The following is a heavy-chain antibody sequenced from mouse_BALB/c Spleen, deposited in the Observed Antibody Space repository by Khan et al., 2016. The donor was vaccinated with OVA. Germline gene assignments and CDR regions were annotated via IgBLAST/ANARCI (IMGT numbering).Heavy chain of an antibody. J-gene: IGHJ2*01. D-gene: IGHD1-1*01. CDR2: ISYSGRT. CDR1: GYSITSDYA. Sequence: EVQLQESGPGLVKPSQSLSLTCTVTGYSITSDYAWNWIRQFPGNKLEWMGYISYSGRTSYNPSLKSRSSITRDTSKKQFFLQLNSVTTEDTATYYWASSVTITTVVATDFAYWGHGPTLPVSS. V-gene: IGHV3-2*02. CDR3: ASSVTITTVVATDFAY.